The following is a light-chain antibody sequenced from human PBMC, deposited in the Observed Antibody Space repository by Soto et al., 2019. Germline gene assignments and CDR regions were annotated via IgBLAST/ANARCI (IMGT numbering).Light chain of an antibody. CDR1: SSDVGDYNY. CDR3: SSYTTSNTRQIV. CDR2: DVS. Sequence: QSALTQPASVSGSPGQSITISFTGTSSDVGDYNYVSWYQQHPGKAPKFMIYDVSNRPSGVSNRFSGSKSGNTASLTISGLQAEDEADYYCSSYTTSNTRQIVFGTGTKLTVL. J-gene: IGLJ1*01. V-gene: IGLV2-14*01.